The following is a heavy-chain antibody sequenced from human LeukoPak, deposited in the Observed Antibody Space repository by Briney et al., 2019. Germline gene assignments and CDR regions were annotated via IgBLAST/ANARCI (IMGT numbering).Heavy chain of an antibody. CDR3: AKDRYSSSLGNYYYMDV. CDR2: IGISSSTI. D-gene: IGHD6-6*01. CDR1: GFTFSSYS. J-gene: IGHJ6*03. Sequence: GGSLRLSCAASGFTFSSYSMNWVRQAPGKGLEWVSYIGISSSTIDYADSVKGRFTISRDNAKNSLYLQMNSLRAEDTAVYYCAKDRYSSSLGNYYYMDVWGKGTTVTVSS. V-gene: IGHV3-48*01.